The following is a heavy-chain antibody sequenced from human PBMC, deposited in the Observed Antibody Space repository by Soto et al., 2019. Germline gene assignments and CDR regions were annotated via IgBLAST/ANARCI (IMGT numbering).Heavy chain of an antibody. D-gene: IGHD3-10*01. CDR3: ARSLFLRSGDLYHGLDV. J-gene: IGHJ6*02. Sequence: QVQLQQWGPGLLKPSETLSLTCAVHGGSFSGYYWGWFRQPPGKGLEGLGEVNHGGTSNYNRSLKRRDIISVESYKNQFSLTLTSVTAEYSALYFCARSLFLRSGDLYHGLDVWGQGTTVTVSS. CDR1: GGSFSGYY. V-gene: IGHV4-34*01. CDR2: VNHGGTS.